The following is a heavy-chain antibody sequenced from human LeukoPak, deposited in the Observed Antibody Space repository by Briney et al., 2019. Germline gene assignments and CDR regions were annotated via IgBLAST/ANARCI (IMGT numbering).Heavy chain of an antibody. J-gene: IGHJ6*03. CDR1: GGSISSYY. D-gene: IGHD4-17*01. V-gene: IGHV4-4*07. Sequence: SETLSLTCTVSGGSISSYYWSWIRQPAGKGLEWIGRIYTSGSTNYNPSLKSRVTMSVDTSKNQFSLKLSSVTAADTAVYYCARETSRRAHGFNMDVWGKGTTVTVSS. CDR2: IYTSGST. CDR3: ARETSRRAHGFNMDV.